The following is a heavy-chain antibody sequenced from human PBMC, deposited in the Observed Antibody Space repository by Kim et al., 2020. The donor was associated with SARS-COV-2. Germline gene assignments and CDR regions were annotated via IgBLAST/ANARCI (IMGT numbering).Heavy chain of an antibody. CDR3: AREREKPSGYSYGRNWFDP. V-gene: IGHV1-2*06. Sequence: ASVKVSCKASGYTFTGYYMHWVRQAPGQGLEWMGRINPNSGGTNYAQKFQGRVTMTRDTSISTAYMELSRLRSDDTAVYYCAREREKPSGYSYGRNWFDPWGQGTLVTVSS. CDR2: INPNSGGT. D-gene: IGHD5-18*01. J-gene: IGHJ5*02. CDR1: GYTFTGYY.